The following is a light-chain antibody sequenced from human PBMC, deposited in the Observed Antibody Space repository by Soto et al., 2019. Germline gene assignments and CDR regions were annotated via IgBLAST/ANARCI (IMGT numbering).Light chain of an antibody. Sequence: VMTQSPVTLSVSPGERATLSCRASQYVKSNVAWYQQKPGQAPRLLIYGASIRATGIPARFSGSASGTEFTLTISSLQSEDFAVYYCQQFNNWPPLTFGGGTRVEIK. CDR3: QQFNNWPPLT. J-gene: IGKJ4*01. CDR2: GAS. CDR1: QYVKSN. V-gene: IGKV3-15*01.